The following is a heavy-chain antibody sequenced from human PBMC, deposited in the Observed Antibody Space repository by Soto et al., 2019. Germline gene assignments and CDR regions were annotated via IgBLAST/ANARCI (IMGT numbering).Heavy chain of an antibody. V-gene: IGHV3-21*01. J-gene: IGHJ3*01. CDR3: GSPITMGDGFDL. CDR1: GFTFTSYT. CDR2: ISSSSSYK. Sequence: VQLVESGGGLVKPGGSLRLSCAASGFTFTSYTMHWVRQAPGKGLEWVSSISSSSSYKYYADSVKGRFTISRDNAKNSLYLQMNSLGGDDTAVYYCGSPITMGDGFDLWGQGTMVTVSS. D-gene: IGHD3-10*01.